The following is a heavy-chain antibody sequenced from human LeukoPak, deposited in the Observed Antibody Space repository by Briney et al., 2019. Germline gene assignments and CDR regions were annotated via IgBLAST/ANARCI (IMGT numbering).Heavy chain of an antibody. J-gene: IGHJ4*02. CDR3: ARASYYYDSSGYPTYFDY. CDR2: IIPIFGTA. V-gene: IGHV1-69*05. CDR1: GGTFSSYA. D-gene: IGHD3-22*01. Sequence: SVKVSCKASGGTFSSYAISWVRQAPGQGLEWMGRIIPIFGTANYAQKFQCRVTITTDESTSTAYMELSSLRSEDTAVYYCARASYYYDSSGYPTYFDYWGQGTLVTVSS.